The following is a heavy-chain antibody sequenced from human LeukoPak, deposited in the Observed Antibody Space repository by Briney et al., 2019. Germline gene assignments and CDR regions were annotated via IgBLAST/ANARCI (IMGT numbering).Heavy chain of an antibody. V-gene: IGHV3-30-3*01. Sequence: GRSLRLSCVASGFTFSSYTMHWVRQAPGKGLEWVAVISYDGSNEYYADFVKGRFTISRDNSKNTMLLQMNSLRAEDTALYCCARGSLGVLIWKATYGTDVWGQGTTVTVSS. D-gene: IGHD3-3*01. J-gene: IGHJ6*02. CDR2: ISYDGSNE. CDR3: ARGSLGVLIWKATYGTDV. CDR1: GFTFSSYT.